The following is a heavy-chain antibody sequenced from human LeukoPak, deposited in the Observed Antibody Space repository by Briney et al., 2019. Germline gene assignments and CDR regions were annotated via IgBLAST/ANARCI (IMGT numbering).Heavy chain of an antibody. V-gene: IGHV4-34*01. CDR2: INYSGRT. CDR3: ARGGRYMSASWYRSVYYYMDV. Sequence: SETLSLTCAVYGGSFSGYYWSWIRQPPGKGLEWIGEINYSGRTSYNPSLKSRVTVSVDTSKNQFSLKLTSVTAADTAVYFCARGGRYMSASWYRSVYYYMDVWGKGTTVTVSS. CDR1: GGSFSGYY. D-gene: IGHD6-13*01. J-gene: IGHJ6*03.